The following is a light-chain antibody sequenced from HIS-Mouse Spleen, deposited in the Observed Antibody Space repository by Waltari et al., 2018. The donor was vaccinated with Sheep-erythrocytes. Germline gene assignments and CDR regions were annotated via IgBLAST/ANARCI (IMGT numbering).Light chain of an antibody. Sequence: QSALTQPRSVSGSPGQSVTISCTGTSSDVGGYNYVSWYQQHPGKAPKLLIYDVSKRPSGCPDRFPGSKSGNTASLTISGLQAEDEADYYCCSYAGSYTFVVFGGGTKLTVL. J-gene: IGLJ2*01. CDR3: CSYAGSYTFVV. V-gene: IGLV2-11*01. CDR2: DVS. CDR1: SSDVGGYNY.